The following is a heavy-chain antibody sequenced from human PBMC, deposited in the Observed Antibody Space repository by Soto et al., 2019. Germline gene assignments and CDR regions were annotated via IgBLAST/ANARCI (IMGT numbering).Heavy chain of an antibody. V-gene: IGHV3-53*01. J-gene: IGHJ6*02. D-gene: IGHD6-19*01. CDR3: ARDHRYSSGWYYYYGMDV. CDR1: GFTVSSNY. CDR2: IYSGGST. Sequence: PGGSLRLSCAASGFTVSSNYMSWVRQAPGKGLEWVSVIYSGGSTYYADSAKGRFTIPRDNSKNTLYLQMNSLGAEDTAVYYCARDHRYSSGWYYYYGMDVWGQGTTVTVSS.